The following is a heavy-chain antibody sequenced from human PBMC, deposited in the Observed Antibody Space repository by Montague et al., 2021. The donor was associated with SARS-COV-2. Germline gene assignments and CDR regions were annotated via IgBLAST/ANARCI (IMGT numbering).Heavy chain of an antibody. CDR3: ARARGIGNYYYGMDV. V-gene: IGHV3-21*01. J-gene: IGHJ6*02. D-gene: IGHD2-21*01. Sequence: SLRLSCAASGFTFSSYSMNWVRQAPGKGLEWVSSISSSSSYLYYTDSVKGRFTISRDNAKNSLYLQKNSLRAEDTAVYYCARARGIGNYYYGMDVWGQGTTLTVSS. CDR2: ISSSSSYL. CDR1: GFTFSSYS.